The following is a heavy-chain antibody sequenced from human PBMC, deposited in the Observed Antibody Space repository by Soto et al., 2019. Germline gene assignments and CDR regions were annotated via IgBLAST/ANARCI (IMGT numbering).Heavy chain of an antibody. CDR3: AKARGGYCSGGSCYRSLYFDY. D-gene: IGHD2-15*01. J-gene: IGHJ4*02. Sequence: PGGSLRLSCAASGFTFSSYAMSWVRQAPGKGLEWVSANSGSGGSTYYADSVKGRFTISRDNSKNTLYLQMNSLRAEDTAVYYCAKARGGYCSGGSCYRSLYFDYWGQGTLVTVSS. V-gene: IGHV3-23*01. CDR2: NSGSGGST. CDR1: GFTFSSYA.